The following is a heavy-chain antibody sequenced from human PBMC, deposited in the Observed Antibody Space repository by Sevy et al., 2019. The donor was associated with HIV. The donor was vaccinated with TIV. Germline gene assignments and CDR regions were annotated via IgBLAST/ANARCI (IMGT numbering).Heavy chain of an antibody. J-gene: IGHJ5*02. CDR1: GFTFSSYW. V-gene: IGHV3-74*01. Sequence: GGSLRLSCAASGFTFSSYWMHWVRQVPGKGLVWVSRIKSDGSSTRYADSVKGRFTISRDNAKNTLYLQMNSLRAEDTAVYYCARDRSGSYHVSHNWFDPWGQGTLVTVSS. CDR3: ARDRSGSYHVSHNWFDP. CDR2: IKSDGSST. D-gene: IGHD1-26*01.